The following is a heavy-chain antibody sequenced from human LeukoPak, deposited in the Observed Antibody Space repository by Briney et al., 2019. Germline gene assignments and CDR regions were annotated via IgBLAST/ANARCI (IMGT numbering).Heavy chain of an antibody. D-gene: IGHD3-3*01. CDR2: IIPIFGTA. J-gene: IGHJ6*03. Sequence: GASVKVSCKASGGTFSSYAISWVRQAPGQGLEWMGGIIPIFGTANYAQKFQGRVTITADESTSAAYMELSSLRSEDTAVYYCARGRFLEWLPKGYYYYMDVWGKGTTVTVSS. CDR1: GGTFSSYA. CDR3: ARGRFLEWLPKGYYYYMDV. V-gene: IGHV1-69*13.